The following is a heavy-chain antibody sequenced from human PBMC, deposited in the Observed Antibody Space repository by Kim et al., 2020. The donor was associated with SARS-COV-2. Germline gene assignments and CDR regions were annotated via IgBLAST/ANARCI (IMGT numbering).Heavy chain of an antibody. CDR3: ARDTAAAMDV. Sequence: TTYATSVKGRLIVSRENSKNSLYLKMNSLKTEDTAVYYCARDTAAAMDVWGQGTTVTVSS. CDR2: T. V-gene: IGHV3-72*01. D-gene: IGHD6-25*01. J-gene: IGHJ6*02.